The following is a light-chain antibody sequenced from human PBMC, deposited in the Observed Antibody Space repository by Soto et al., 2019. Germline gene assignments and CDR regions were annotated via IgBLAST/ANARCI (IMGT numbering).Light chain of an antibody. CDR3: QQYGSSWT. CDR2: GAS. Sequence: EIVLTQSPGTLSLSPGERATLSCRASQSVSSSYLAWYQQKPGQAPRLLSYGASSRATGIADRFSGSGSGTDFTLTISRLEPEDFAVYYCQQYGSSWTFGQGTKVDIK. CDR1: QSVSSSY. V-gene: IGKV3-20*01. J-gene: IGKJ1*01.